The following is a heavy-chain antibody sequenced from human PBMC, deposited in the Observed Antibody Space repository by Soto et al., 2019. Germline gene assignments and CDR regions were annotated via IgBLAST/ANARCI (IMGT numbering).Heavy chain of an antibody. CDR1: GFTFSTYG. CDR2: IWYDGSNK. Sequence: QVQLVESGGGVVQPGRSLRLSCAASGFTFSTYGMHWVRQAPRKGLEWVAVIWYDGSNKYYADSVKGRFTISRDNSKNTLYLQMNSLRAEDTAVYYCAREAYSGSYPDYWGQGTLVTVSS. J-gene: IGHJ4*02. D-gene: IGHD1-26*01. CDR3: AREAYSGSYPDY. V-gene: IGHV3-33*01.